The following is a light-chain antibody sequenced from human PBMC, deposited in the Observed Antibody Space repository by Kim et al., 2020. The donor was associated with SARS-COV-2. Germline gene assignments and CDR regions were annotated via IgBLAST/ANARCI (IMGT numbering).Light chain of an antibody. Sequence: QSALTQPASVSGSPGQSITISCTGTSSDVGDYNHVSWYQQHPGKAPKLMIYNVSNRPLGVSNRFSGSKSGNTASLTISGLQTEDEADYYCSSYSSSSTPCVFGTGTKVTVL. CDR3: SSYSSSSTPCV. CDR2: NVS. J-gene: IGLJ1*01. CDR1: SSDVGDYNH. V-gene: IGLV2-14*01.